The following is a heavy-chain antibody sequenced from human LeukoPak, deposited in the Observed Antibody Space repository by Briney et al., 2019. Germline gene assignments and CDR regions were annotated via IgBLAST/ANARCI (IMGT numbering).Heavy chain of an antibody. D-gene: IGHD6-19*01. V-gene: IGHV3-9*01. CDR1: GFTFDDYA. CDR3: AREGAYSSGWYDYFDY. Sequence: PGGSLRLSCAASGFTFDDYAMHWVRQAPGKGLEWVSGISWNSGSIGYADSVKGRFTISRDNAKNSLYLQMNSLRAEDTAVYYCAREGAYSSGWYDYFDYWGQGTLVTVSS. CDR2: ISWNSGSI. J-gene: IGHJ4*02.